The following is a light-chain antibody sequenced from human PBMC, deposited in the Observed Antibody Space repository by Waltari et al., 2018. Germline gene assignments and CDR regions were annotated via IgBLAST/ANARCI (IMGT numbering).Light chain of an antibody. J-gene: IGLJ1*01. Sequence: QPVLTQPPSTSGTPGQRVTISCSGSTSNIGSHSVTWYQQLPGTAPKLLIYTYNRPPSGVPDRFSGSRSGTSATLAISGLRSEDEAEYYCAAWDDSLDAYVFGTGTKVTV. CDR1: TSNIGSHS. V-gene: IGLV1-44*01. CDR3: AAWDDSLDAYV. CDR2: TYN.